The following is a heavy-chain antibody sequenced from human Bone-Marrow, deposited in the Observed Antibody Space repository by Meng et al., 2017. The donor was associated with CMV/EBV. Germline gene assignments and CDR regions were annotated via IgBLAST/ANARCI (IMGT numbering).Heavy chain of an antibody. CDR2: ITPVLGAA. V-gene: IGHV1-69*05. CDR1: ADTFSSYA. D-gene: IGHD3-10*01. CDR3: ARGGTFYYGSGSYYLFDY. J-gene: IGHJ4*02. Sequence: SVKVSCKASADTFSSYAISWVRQAPGQGLEWMGGITPVLGAANYAQKFQGRITITTDESTSTAYMELSSLRSEDTAVYYCARGGTFYYGSGSYYLFDYWGQGTLVTVSS.